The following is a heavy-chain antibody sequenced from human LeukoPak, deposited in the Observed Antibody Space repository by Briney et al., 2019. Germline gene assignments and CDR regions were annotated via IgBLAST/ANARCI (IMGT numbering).Heavy chain of an antibody. CDR3: ARDEYVDIVATIPYGMDV. CDR2: INQDGSEK. D-gene: IGHD5-12*01. J-gene: IGHJ6*02. CDR1: GFTFSSYW. Sequence: GGSLRLSCAASGFTFSSYWMSWVRQAPGKGLEWVANINQDGSEKYYVDYVKGRFTISRDNAKNSLYLQMNSLRAEDTAVYYCARDEYVDIVATIPYGMDVWGQGTTVTVSS. V-gene: IGHV3-7*01.